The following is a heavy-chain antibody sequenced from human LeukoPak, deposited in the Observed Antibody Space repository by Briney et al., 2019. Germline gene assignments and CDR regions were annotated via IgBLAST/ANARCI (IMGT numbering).Heavy chain of an antibody. D-gene: IGHD3-22*01. Sequence: GGSLRLSCVAAGLPFSEYSMNWVRQAPGKGLEWVSCISKSSTFIHYADSVKGRFTISRDNAKNSLFLQMNSLRVEDTAVYYCVGGKRDYYYDTSGYYVESFDIWGQGTMVTVSS. CDR1: GLPFSEYS. CDR2: ISKSSTFI. CDR3: VGGKRDYYYDTSGYYVESFDI. J-gene: IGHJ3*02. V-gene: IGHV3-21*01.